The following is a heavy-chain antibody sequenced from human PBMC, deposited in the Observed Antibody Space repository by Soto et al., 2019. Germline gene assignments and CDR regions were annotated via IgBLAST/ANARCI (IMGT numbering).Heavy chain of an antibody. CDR2: IYYNGTT. Sequence: HLQLQESGPGLVKPSETLSLTCTVSGGSISSSSYYWVWIRQPPGKGLEWIGGIYYNGTTDYNPSLKCRVTISVATSKNQFSLKLSSVTAADTAVYYCARQPWWNLYSSDWYGNYYFDYWGQGTLVTVSS. D-gene: IGHD6-19*01. CDR1: GGSISSSSYY. J-gene: IGHJ4*02. V-gene: IGHV4-39*01. CDR3: ARQPWWNLYSSDWYGNYYFDY.